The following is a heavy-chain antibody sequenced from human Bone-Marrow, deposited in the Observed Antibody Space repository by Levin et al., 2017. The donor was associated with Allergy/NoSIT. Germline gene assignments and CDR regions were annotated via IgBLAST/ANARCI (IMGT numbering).Heavy chain of an antibody. CDR2: IYTSGST. D-gene: IGHD5-18*01. CDR1: GFTVSANY. Sequence: PSETLSLTCAASGFTVSANYMSWVRQAPAMGLEWVALIYTSGSTYYADSVKGRFTISRDNSKSTLYLQMSRLRAEDTAVYFCARVLGGGYTYGLDSWGQGTLVTVSS. V-gene: IGHV3-53*01. CDR3: ARVLGGGYTYGLDS. J-gene: IGHJ4*02.